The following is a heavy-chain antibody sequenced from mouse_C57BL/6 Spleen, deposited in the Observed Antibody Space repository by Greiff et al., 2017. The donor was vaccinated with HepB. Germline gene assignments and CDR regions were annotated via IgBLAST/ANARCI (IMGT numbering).Heavy chain of an antibody. V-gene: IGHV5-17*01. D-gene: IGHD4-1*01. J-gene: IGHJ3*01. Sequence: EVQLVESGGGLVKPGGSLKLSCAASGFTFSDYGMHWVRQAPEKGLEWVAYISSGSSTIYYADTVKGRFTISRDNAKNTLVLQRTSLRSEDTAMYYCASELALTGTFAYWGQGTLVTVSA. CDR1: GFTFSDYG. CDR2: ISSGSSTI. CDR3: ASELALTGTFAY.